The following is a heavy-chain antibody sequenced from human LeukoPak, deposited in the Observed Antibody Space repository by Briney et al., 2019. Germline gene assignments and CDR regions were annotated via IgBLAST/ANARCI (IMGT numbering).Heavy chain of an antibody. CDR1: AGSISSSSHH. CDR2: IYYGRTT. CDR3: VRHDGRGGATMGALDS. V-gene: IGHV4-39*01. J-gene: IGHJ4*02. Sequence: TETLSLTCTVSAGSISSSSHHWGWIRQSPGKGLEWIGSIYYGRTTYYNPSLNSRVTISVVTSKNQFSLQLNSVTAADTAVYYCVRHDGRGGATMGALDSWGQGSLVTVSS. D-gene: IGHD5-12*01.